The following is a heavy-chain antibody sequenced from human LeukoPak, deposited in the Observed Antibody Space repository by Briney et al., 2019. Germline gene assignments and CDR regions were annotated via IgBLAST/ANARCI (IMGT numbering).Heavy chain of an antibody. V-gene: IGHV3-21*01. Sequence: PLGPLRLSCAASGFTFSSYSMNWVRQAPGKGLEWVSSISSSSSYIYYADSVKGRFTISRDNAKNSLYLQMNSLRAEDTAVYYCARAAYGWEWELLPGYYYYMDVWGKGTTVTVSS. D-gene: IGHD1-26*01. CDR1: GFTFSSYS. J-gene: IGHJ6*03. CDR3: ARAAYGWEWELLPGYYYYMDV. CDR2: ISSSSSYI.